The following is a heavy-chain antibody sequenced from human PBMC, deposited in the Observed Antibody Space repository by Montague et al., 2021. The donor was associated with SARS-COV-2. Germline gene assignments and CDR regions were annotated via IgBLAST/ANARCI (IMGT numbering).Heavy chain of an antibody. CDR1: GGSVSSSGYY. CDR2: INHSGGT. D-gene: IGHD3-10*01. J-gene: IGHJ6*02. V-gene: IGHV4-39*07. CDR3: PRGRRILLWFGGLFPGGDYYGMDV. Sequence: SETLSLTCTVSGGSVSSSGYYWGWIRQPPGKGLEWIGEINHSGGTNYNPSLKSRVTISVDTSKNQFSLQLSSVTAADTAVYYCPRGRRILLWFGGLFPGGDYYGMDVWGQGTTVTVSS.